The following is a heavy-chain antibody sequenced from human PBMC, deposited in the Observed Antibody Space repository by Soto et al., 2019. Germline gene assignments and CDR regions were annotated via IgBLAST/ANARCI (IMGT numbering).Heavy chain of an antibody. D-gene: IGHD3-10*01. CDR2: IMPIIGTA. V-gene: IGHV1-69*01. CDR1: GGTFSSHV. CDR3: ARDLEFRDGNISPLAY. Sequence: QVQLVQSGAEVKKPGSSVKVSCKASGGTFSSHVFNWVRQAPGQALEWMGGIMPIIGTANYAQKFQGRVTMTADDCTSTAYMELSSLSSAATAVYYCARDLEFRDGNISPLAYWGQGALGTVSS. J-gene: IGHJ4*02.